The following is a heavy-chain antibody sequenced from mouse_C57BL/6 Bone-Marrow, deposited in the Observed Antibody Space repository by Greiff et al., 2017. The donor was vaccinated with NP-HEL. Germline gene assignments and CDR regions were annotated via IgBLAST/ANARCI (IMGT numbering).Heavy chain of an antibody. D-gene: IGHD2-2*01. Sequence: VLLVESGPGLVAPSQSLSITCTVSGFSLTSYAISWVRQPPGKGLEWLGVIWTGGGTNYNSALNSRLSISKDNSKSQVFIKMNSLQTDDTARYYCARNLDMRDGYDGFADWGQGALVTVSA. CDR3: ARNLDMRDGYDGFAD. V-gene: IGHV2-9-1*01. CDR2: IWTGGGT. CDR1: GFSLTSYA. J-gene: IGHJ3*01.